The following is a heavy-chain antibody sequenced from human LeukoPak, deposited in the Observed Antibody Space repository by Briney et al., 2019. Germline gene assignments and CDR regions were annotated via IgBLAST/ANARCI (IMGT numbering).Heavy chain of an antibody. V-gene: IGHV4-59*01. Sequence: SETLSLTCTVSGGSISSYYWSWIRQPPGKGLEWIGYIYYSGSTNYNPSLKSRVTISVDTSKNQFSLKLSSVTAADTAVYYCAREASFYFDYWGQGTLVTVSS. J-gene: IGHJ4*02. D-gene: IGHD3-16*02. CDR1: GGSISSYY. CDR2: IYYSGST. CDR3: AREASFYFDY.